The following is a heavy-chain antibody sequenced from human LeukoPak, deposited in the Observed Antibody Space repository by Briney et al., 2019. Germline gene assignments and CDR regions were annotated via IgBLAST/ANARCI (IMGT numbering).Heavy chain of an antibody. CDR3: ARGYSSSLRLVYFDY. D-gene: IGHD6-13*01. J-gene: IGHJ4*02. CDR2: ISSSSSYI. V-gene: IGHV3-21*01. CDR1: GFTFSTYG. Sequence: GRSLRLSCAASGFTFSTYGTHWVRQAPGKGLEWVSSISSSSSYIYYADSVKGRFTISRDNAKNSLYLQMNSLRAEDTAVYYCARGYSSSLRLVYFDYWGQGTLVTVSS.